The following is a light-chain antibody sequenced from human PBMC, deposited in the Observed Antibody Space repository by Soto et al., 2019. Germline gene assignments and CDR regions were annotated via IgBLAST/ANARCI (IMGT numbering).Light chain of an antibody. CDR3: QQYENWPPAVT. Sequence: DIVLTQSPATLSVSPGERATLSCRSSLPISNKLAWSQQRPGQSLRLLIYGASARAHGVPARFSGIGSGTEFSLTSSSLQSEDLAVYYCQQYENWPPAVTFGGGTNVQSK. CDR1: LPISNK. V-gene: IGKV3-15*01. J-gene: IGKJ4*01. CDR2: GAS.